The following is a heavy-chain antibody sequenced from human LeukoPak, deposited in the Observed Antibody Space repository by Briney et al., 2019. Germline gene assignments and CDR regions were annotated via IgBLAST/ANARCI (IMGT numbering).Heavy chain of an antibody. Sequence: ASVKVSCKASGYTFTSYAMHWVRQAPGQRLEWMGWINAGNGNTKCSQKFQGRVTITRDTSASTAYMELSSLRSEDTAVYYCARWIARFDPWGQGTLVTVSS. CDR1: GYTFTSYA. CDR3: ARWIARFDP. V-gene: IGHV1-3*01. CDR2: INAGNGNT. D-gene: IGHD2-21*01. J-gene: IGHJ5*02.